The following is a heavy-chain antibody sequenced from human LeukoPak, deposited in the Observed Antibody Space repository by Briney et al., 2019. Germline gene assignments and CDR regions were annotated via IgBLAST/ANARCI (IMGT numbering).Heavy chain of an antibody. Sequence: ASVKVSCKASGYTFTSYGISWVRQAPGQGLEWMGWISAYNGNTNYAQKLQGRVTMTTDTSTSTAYMELRSLRSDDTAVYYCASATGSGSYFDAFDIWGQGTMVTVSS. CDR2: ISAYNGNT. J-gene: IGHJ3*02. D-gene: IGHD3-10*01. V-gene: IGHV1-18*01. CDR3: ASATGSGSYFDAFDI. CDR1: GYTFTSYG.